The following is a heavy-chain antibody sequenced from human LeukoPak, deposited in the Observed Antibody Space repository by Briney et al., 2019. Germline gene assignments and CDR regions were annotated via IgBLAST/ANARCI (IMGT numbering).Heavy chain of an antibody. V-gene: IGHV3-30-3*01. D-gene: IGHD3-9*01. CDR2: ISYDGSNK. J-gene: IGHJ3*02. CDR3: ARDPGIITIFRDGDAFDI. Sequence: GGSLRLSCAASGFTFSSYAMHWVRQAPGKGLEGVAVISYDGSNKYYADSVKGRFTISRDNSKNTLSLQMNSLRAEDTAVYYCARDPGIITIFRDGDAFDIWGQGTMVTVSS. CDR1: GFTFSSYA.